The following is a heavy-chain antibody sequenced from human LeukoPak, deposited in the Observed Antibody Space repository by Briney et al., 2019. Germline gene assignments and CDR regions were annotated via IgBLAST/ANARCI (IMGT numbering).Heavy chain of an antibody. CDR2: IGSSSSFM. CDR1: GFTFRSYT. D-gene: IGHD3-16*02. CDR3: ARALHDAFDI. J-gene: IGHJ3*02. V-gene: IGHV3-21*01. Sequence: SGGSLRLSCAASGFTFRSYTMNWVRQAPGKGLEWVSSIGSSSSFMYSADSVKGRFTISRENAKNSLYLQVNSLRAEDTAVYYCARALHDAFDIWGQGTMVTVSS.